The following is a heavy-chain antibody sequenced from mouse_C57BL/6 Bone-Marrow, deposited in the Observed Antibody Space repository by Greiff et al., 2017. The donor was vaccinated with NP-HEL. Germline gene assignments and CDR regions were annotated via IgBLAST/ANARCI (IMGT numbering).Heavy chain of an antibody. Sequence: VKLQESDAELVKPGASVKISCKVSGYTFTDHTIHWMQQRPEQGLEWIGYIYPRDGSTKYTEQFTGKATLTADKSSSTAYKQLNILTSEASAVYFCARGCPYYGTWFAYWGQGTLVTVSA. J-gene: IGHJ3*01. V-gene: IGHV1-78*01. D-gene: IGHD1-1*01. CDR3: ARGCPYYGTWFAY. CDR2: IYPRDGST. CDR1: GYTFTDHT.